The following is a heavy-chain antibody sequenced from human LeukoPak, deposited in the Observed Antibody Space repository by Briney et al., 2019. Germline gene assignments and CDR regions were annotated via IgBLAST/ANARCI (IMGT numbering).Heavy chain of an antibody. V-gene: IGHV4-39*07. CDR1: GGSISSSSYY. CDR2: INHSGST. CDR3: AREGIAAAGSFDY. J-gene: IGHJ4*02. Sequence: SETLSLTCTVSGGSISSSSYYWGWIRQPPGKGLEWLGEINHSGSTNYNPSLKSRVTISVDTSKNQFSLKLSSVTAADTAVYYCAREGIAAAGSFDYWGQGTLVTVSS. D-gene: IGHD6-13*01.